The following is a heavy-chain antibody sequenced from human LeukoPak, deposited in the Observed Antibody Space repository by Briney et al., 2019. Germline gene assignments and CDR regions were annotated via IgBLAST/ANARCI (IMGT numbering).Heavy chain of an antibody. J-gene: IGHJ6*03. D-gene: IGHD3-22*01. V-gene: IGHV4-34*01. CDR1: GGSFSGYY. Sequence: SETLSLTCVVYGGSFSGYYWSWIRQPPGKGLEWIGEINHSGSTNYNPSLKSRVTISVDTSKNQFSLKLSSVTAADTAVYYCAREYNDYYDKDYYHYMDVWGKGTTVTISS. CDR2: INHSGST. CDR3: AREYNDYYDKDYYHYMDV.